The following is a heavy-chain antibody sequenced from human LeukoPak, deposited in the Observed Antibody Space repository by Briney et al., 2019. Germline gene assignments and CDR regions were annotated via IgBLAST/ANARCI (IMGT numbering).Heavy chain of an antibody. CDR1: GFTFSSYA. D-gene: IGHD3-16*01. J-gene: IGHJ4*02. CDR2: ISGSGGST. V-gene: IGHV3-23*01. CDR3: AKDQTGELWPIFDY. Sequence: GGSLGLSCAASGFTFSSYAMSWVRQAPGKGLEWVSAISGSGGSTYYADSVKGRFTISRDNSKNTLYLQMNSLRADDTAVYYCAKDQTGELWPIFDYWGQGTLVTVSS.